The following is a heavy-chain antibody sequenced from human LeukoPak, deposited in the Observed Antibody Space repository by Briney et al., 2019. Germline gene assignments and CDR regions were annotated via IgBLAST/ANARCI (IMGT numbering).Heavy chain of an antibody. CDR1: GGTFSSYA. J-gene: IGHJ4*02. CDR2: IIPILGIA. Sequence: SVKVSCKASGGTFSSYAISWVRQAPGQGLEWMGRIIPILGIANYAQKFQGRVTITADKSTSTAYMELSSLRSEGTAVYYCARDSSIAAAGTLDYWGQGTLVTVSS. D-gene: IGHD6-13*01. V-gene: IGHV1-69*04. CDR3: ARDSSIAAAGTLDY.